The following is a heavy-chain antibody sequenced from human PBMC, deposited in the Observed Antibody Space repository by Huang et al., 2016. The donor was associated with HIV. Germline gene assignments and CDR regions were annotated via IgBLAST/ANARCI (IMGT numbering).Heavy chain of an antibody. D-gene: IGHD4-4*01. Sequence: QVQLVQSGAEVKKPGTSVKVSCKASGGTFSRFAISWVRQAPGQGLEWLGGIMPIVGTANYAQKFQGRVTIIADESTKTVYMVLSSLTSEDTAVYYCARDSSVDSKTEFYYYGMDVWGQGTTITVS. J-gene: IGHJ6*02. CDR2: IMPIVGTA. CDR3: ARDSSVDSKTEFYYYGMDV. V-gene: IGHV1-69*01. CDR1: GGTFSRFA.